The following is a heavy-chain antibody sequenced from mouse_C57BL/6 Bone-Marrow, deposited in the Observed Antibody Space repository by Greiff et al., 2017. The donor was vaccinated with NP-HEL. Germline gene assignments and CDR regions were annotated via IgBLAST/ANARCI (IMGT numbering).Heavy chain of an antibody. J-gene: IGHJ4*01. CDR3: ARGPYDGYLPDYYAMDY. Sequence: QVQLQQPGAELVRPGSSVKLSCKASGYTFTSYWMHWVKQRPIQGLEWIGNIDPSDSETHYNQKFKDKATLTVDKSSSTAYMQLSSLTSEDSAVYYCARGPYDGYLPDYYAMDYWGQGTSVTVSS. V-gene: IGHV1-52*01. CDR2: IDPSDSET. CDR1: GYTFTSYW. D-gene: IGHD2-3*01.